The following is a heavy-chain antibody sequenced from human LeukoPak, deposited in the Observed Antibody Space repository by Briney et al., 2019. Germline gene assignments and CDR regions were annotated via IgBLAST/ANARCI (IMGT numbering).Heavy chain of an antibody. CDR1: GDSISTSNSY. V-gene: IGHV4-39*07. J-gene: IGHJ4*02. CDR2: IYYSGNT. Sequence: SETLCLTCAVSGDSISTSNSYWGWIRRPPGKGLEWVGSIYYSGNTYYNPSLKSRVSISGDTSKNQFSLKLNSVTAADTAVYYCARGTYYYEGGGLDYWGQGTLVTVSS. D-gene: IGHD3-16*01. CDR3: ARGTYYYEGGGLDY.